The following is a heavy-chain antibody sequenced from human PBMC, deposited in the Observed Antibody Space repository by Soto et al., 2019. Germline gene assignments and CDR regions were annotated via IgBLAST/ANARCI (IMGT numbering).Heavy chain of an antibody. CDR3: ARHSESVDFDY. V-gene: IGHV4-59*08. CDR1: GGSISSYY. CDR2: IYFSGST. D-gene: IGHD1-26*01. J-gene: IGHJ4*02. Sequence: SETLSLTCTVSGGSISSYYWSWIRQPPGKGLEWIGYIYFSGSTNYNPSLKSRVTISIDTSKNQFSLKLTSVTAADTAVYYCARHSESVDFDYRGPGTLVTVPS.